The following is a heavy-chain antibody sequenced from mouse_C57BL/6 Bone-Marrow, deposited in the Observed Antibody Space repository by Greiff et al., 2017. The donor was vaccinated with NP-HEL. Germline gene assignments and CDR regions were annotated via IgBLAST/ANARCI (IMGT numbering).Heavy chain of an antibody. CDR2: ISYDGSN. Sequence: EVQLQESGPGLVKPSQSLSLTCSVTGYSITSGYYWNWIRQFPGNKLEWMGYISYDGSNNYNPSLKNRISITRDTSKNQFFLKLNSVTTEDTATYYCGRGGGLLLYFDYWGQGTTLTVSS. J-gene: IGHJ2*01. CDR3: GRGGGLLLYFDY. CDR1: GYSITSGYY. V-gene: IGHV3-6*01. D-gene: IGHD2-3*01.